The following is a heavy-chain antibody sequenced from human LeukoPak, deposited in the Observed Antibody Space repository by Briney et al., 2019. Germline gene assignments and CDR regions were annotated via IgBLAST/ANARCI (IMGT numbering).Heavy chain of an antibody. CDR3: ARQTTLPGFAGGLGFNY. CDR2: IYGSGST. J-gene: IGHJ4*02. CDR1: GGSISGWY. V-gene: IGHV4-59*08. D-gene: IGHD1-1*01. Sequence: SETLSLTCSVSGGSISGWYWSWIRQPPGKGLEWIGDIYGSGSTNSNASLKSRVTISLDTSRNRISLNLTSVTATDTAVYYCARQTTLPGFAGGLGFNYWGPGTLVTVSS.